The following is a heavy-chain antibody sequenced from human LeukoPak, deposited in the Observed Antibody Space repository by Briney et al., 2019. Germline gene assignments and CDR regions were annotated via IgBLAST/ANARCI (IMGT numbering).Heavy chain of an antibody. CDR1: GFSFTDYP. D-gene: IGHD3-9*01. CDR3: ATGQRYAFDY. V-gene: IGHV3-48*02. J-gene: IGHJ4*02. Sequence: GGSLRLSCATSGFSFTDYPMNWVRQAPGKGLEWISSIRTTAEGAKYAYYADSVKGRVTISRDDGKNALYLHMNSLRDDDTAVYYCATGQRYAFDYWGQGILVTVSS. CDR2: IRTTAEGAKYA.